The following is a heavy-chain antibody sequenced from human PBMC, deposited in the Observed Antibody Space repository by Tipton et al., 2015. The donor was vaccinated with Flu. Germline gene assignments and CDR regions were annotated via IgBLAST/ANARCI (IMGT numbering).Heavy chain of an antibody. Sequence: QLVQSGAEVKKAGESLKISCKGSGYSFSIYWIGWVRQMPGKGLEWMGIIYPGDSDTRYSPTFQGQVTISVDQSISTAYLQWSSLMASDTAMYYCARQRRPEKYYNDFDYGGQGTLAAVSS. D-gene: IGHD3-10*01. CDR3: ARQRRPEKYYNDFDY. V-gene: IGHV5-51*01. CDR1: GYSFSIYW. J-gene: IGHJ4*02. CDR2: IYPGDSDT.